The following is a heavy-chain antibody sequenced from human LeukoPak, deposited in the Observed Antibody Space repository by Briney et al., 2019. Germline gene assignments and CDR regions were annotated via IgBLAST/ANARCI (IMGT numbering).Heavy chain of an antibody. V-gene: IGHV4-34*01. J-gene: IGHJ5*02. CDR3: ARAPGYSYFPS. Sequence: PSETLSLTCAVYGGSFSGYYRSWIRQPPGKGVEWIGEINHSGSKNYNPSLKRRVNISGDKSKKQFSLKLSSVTAADTAVYYCARAPGYSYFPSWGQGTLVTVSS. CDR2: INHSGSK. D-gene: IGHD5-18*01. CDR1: GGSFSGYY.